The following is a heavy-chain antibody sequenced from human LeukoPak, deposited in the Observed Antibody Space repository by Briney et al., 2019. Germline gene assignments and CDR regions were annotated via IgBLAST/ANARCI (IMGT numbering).Heavy chain of an antibody. CDR1: GDSISSGDYY. D-gene: IGHD6-25*01. Sequence: PSETLSLTCTVSGDSISSGDYYWSWIRQPAGKGLEWIGRISSSGSTNYNPSLKSRVTISVDTSKNQFSLKLSSVTAADTAVYYCARDLADIASAGYMDVWGKGTTVTVSS. J-gene: IGHJ6*03. CDR2: ISSSGST. CDR3: ARDLADIASAGYMDV. V-gene: IGHV4-61*02.